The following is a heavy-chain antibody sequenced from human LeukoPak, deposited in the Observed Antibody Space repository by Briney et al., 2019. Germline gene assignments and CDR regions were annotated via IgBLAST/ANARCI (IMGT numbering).Heavy chain of an antibody. Sequence: GGSLRLSCAASGFTFSTYWMHWVRQTPGKGLVWVLSIRNDGTTTNYADSVKGRFTISRDSAKNTLYLQMNSLRAEDTAVYYCVRLYKIEGADLWGRGTLVTVSS. CDR1: GFTFSTYW. V-gene: IGHV3-74*01. D-gene: IGHD1-14*01. J-gene: IGHJ2*01. CDR2: IRNDGTTT. CDR3: VRLYKIEGADL.